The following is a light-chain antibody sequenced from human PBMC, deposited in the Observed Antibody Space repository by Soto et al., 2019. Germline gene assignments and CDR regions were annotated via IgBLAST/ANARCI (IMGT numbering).Light chain of an antibody. J-gene: IGLJ2*01. Sequence: QSALTQPRSVSGSPGQSVTISCTGTSSDVGAYDYVSWYQQHPGKVPELIIYDVSQRPSGVPYRFSGSKSGNTASLTISGLQAEDEADYYCCSHAGSYTSIFGGGTMLTVL. CDR2: DVS. CDR3: CSHAGSYTSI. V-gene: IGLV2-11*01. CDR1: SSDVGAYDY.